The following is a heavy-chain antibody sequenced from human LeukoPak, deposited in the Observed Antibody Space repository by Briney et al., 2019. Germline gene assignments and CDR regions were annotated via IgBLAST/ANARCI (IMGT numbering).Heavy chain of an antibody. J-gene: IGHJ4*02. CDR2: IKSQTDGGTT. CDR1: GFTFTNAW. Sequence: GGSLRLSCAASGFTFTNAWMTWVRQAPGSGPEWVGRIKSQTDGGTTTYTAPVQGRFTISRDDSKNTLYLQTDSLKTEDTAVYYCTTYKPQPSGGLFDYWGQGPLVTVSS. D-gene: IGHD1-14*01. CDR3: TTYKPQPSGGLFDY. V-gene: IGHV3-15*01.